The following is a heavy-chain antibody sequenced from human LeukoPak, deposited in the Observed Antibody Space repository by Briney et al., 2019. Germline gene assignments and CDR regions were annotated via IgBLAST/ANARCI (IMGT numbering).Heavy chain of an antibody. V-gene: IGHV3-30-3*01. Sequence: GGSLRLSCAASGFTFSSYAMHWVRQAPGKGLEWVAVISYDGSSKYYADSVKGRFTISRDNSKNTLYLQMNSLRAEDTAVYYCASAVGYGGNSVYFDYWGQGTLVTVSS. CDR1: GFTFSSYA. D-gene: IGHD4-23*01. CDR3: ASAVGYGGNSVYFDY. CDR2: ISYDGSSK. J-gene: IGHJ4*02.